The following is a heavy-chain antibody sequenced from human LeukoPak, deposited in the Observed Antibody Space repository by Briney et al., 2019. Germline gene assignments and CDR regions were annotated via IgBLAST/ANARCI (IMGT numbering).Heavy chain of an antibody. CDR3: ARGPWQQQFPYYYYGMGV. CDR2: IYPGDSDT. V-gene: IGHV5-51*01. CDR1: GYSFTSYW. Sequence: GESLKISCKGSGYSFTSYWIGWVRQMPGKGLEWMGIIYPGDSDTRYSPSFQGQVTISADKSISTAYLQWSSLKASDTAMYYCARGPWQQQFPYYYYGMGVWGQGTTVTVSS. D-gene: IGHD6-13*01. J-gene: IGHJ6*02.